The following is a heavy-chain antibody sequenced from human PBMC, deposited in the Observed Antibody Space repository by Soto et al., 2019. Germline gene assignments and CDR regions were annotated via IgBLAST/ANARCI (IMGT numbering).Heavy chain of an antibody. V-gene: IGHV1-69*01. CDR1: GGTFSSYA. Sequence: QVQLVQSGAEVKKPGSSVKVSCKASGGTFSSYAISWVRQAPGQGLEWMGGIIPIYATANYAQKFQARVTITADESTSTAYMELSSLRSEDTAVYYCARSQGSSTSLEIYYYYYYGMDVWGQGTTVTVSS. CDR3: ARSQGSSTSLEIYYYYYYGMDV. J-gene: IGHJ6*02. D-gene: IGHD2-2*01. CDR2: IIPIYATA.